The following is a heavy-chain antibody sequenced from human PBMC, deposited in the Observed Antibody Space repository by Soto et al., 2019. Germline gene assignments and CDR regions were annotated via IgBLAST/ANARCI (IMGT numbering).Heavy chain of an antibody. D-gene: IGHD6-25*01. V-gene: IGHV3-15*01. J-gene: IGHJ3*02. CDR3: TTRITATGAFDI. CDR2: IRREVDGGTI. Sequence: EVQLVESGGGLVKPGESLRLSCAASGFNFSNYWMSWVRQAPVKGLEWVGRIRREVDGGTIEYAAPVKGRFSISRDDSKNTLYLQMNSLKTEYPAVYYCTTRITATGAFDIWGQGTVVTVSS. CDR1: GFNFSNYW.